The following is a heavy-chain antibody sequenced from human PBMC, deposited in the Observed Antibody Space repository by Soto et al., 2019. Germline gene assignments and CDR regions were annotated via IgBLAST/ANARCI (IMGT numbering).Heavy chain of an antibody. V-gene: IGHV3-74*01. CDR2: INGDGSST. CDR1: GFTFSSYW. Sequence: PGGSLRLSCAASGFTFSSYWMHWVRQAPGKGLVWVSRINGDGSSTGYADSVKGRFTISRDNAKNTLYLQMNSLRAEDTAVYYCAKWGDLVGTGSGCYYHFDAFDIWGQGTMVTVSS. D-gene: IGHD3-22*01. CDR3: AKWGDLVGTGSGCYYHFDAFDI. J-gene: IGHJ3*02.